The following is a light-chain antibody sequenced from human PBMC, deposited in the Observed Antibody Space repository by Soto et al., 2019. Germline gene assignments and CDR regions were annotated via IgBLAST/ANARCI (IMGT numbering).Light chain of an antibody. Sequence: PGARATLSCRASQSVSSYLAWYQQKPGQAPRLLIYDASIRATGIPARFSGSGSGTDFTLTISSLEPEDFAVYYCQQRSNWPPWTFGQGTKVEIK. CDR3: QQRSNWPPWT. CDR1: QSVSSY. V-gene: IGKV3-11*01. J-gene: IGKJ1*01. CDR2: DAS.